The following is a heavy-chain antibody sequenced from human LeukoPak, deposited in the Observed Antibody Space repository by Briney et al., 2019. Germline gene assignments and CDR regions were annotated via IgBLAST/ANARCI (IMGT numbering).Heavy chain of an antibody. CDR1: AFTLSNYW. CDR3: AREPTVAGTLDY. J-gene: IGHJ4*02. Sequence: GGALRLSCAASAFTLSNYWMTWGRPAPGEGVGWVANINQDGSDKCYVDSVEGRFTISRDNSKNTLYLQMNSLRAEDTAVYYCAREPTVAGTLDYWGQGTLVTVSS. D-gene: IGHD6-19*01. CDR2: INQDGSDK. V-gene: IGHV3-7*01.